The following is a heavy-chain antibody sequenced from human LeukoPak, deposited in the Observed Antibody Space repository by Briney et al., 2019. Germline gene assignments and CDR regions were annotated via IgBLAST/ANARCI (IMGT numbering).Heavy chain of an antibody. V-gene: IGHV4-59*01. D-gene: IGHD4-23*01. Sequence: SEILSLTCTVSGGSISSYYWSWIRQPPGKGLEWIGYIYYSGSTNYNPSLKSRVTISVDTSKNQFSLKLSSVTAADTAVYYCARSLYGGNSVGWFDPWGQGTLVTVSS. J-gene: IGHJ5*02. CDR2: IYYSGST. CDR3: ARSLYGGNSVGWFDP. CDR1: GGSISSYY.